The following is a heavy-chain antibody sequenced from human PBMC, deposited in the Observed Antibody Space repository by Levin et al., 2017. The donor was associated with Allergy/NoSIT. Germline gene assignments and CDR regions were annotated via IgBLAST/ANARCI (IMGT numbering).Heavy chain of an antibody. D-gene: IGHD5-18*01. CDR3: ARGGYSYGFDY. V-gene: IGHV4-34*01. CDR2: INHSGST. Sequence: SCAVYGGSFSGYYWSWIRQPPGKGLEWIGEINHSGSTNYNPSLKSRVTISVDTSKNQFSLKLSSVTAADTAVYYCARGGYSYGFDYWGQGTLVTVSS. J-gene: IGHJ4*02. CDR1: GGSFSGYY.